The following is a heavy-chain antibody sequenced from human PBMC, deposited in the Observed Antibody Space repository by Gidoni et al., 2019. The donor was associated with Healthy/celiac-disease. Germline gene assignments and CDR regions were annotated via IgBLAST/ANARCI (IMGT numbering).Heavy chain of an antibody. J-gene: IGHJ4*02. D-gene: IGHD3-9*01. Sequence: QVTLKESAPVLVQPTETPPLTSTVPGFSLSNARMGVSWIRQPPGKALEWLAHIFSNDEKSYSTSLKSRLTISKDTSKSQVVLTMTNMDPVDTATYYCARAVYDILTGYPAPYFDCWGQGTLVTVSS. CDR3: ARAVYDILTGYPAPYFDC. V-gene: IGHV2-26*01. CDR2: IFSNDEK. CDR1: GFSLSNARMG.